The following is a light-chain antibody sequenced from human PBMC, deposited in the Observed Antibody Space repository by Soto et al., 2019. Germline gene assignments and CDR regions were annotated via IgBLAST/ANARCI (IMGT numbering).Light chain of an antibody. CDR3: AAWDDSLSGQV. V-gene: IGLV1-47*01. CDR2: RNN. CDR1: SSNIGSNY. Sequence: QSALTQPPSASGTPGQRVTISCSGSSSNIGSNYVYWYQQLPGTAPKLLIYRNNQRPSGVPDRFSGSKSGTSASLAISGLRSEDEADYYCAAWDDSLSGQVLGTG. J-gene: IGLJ1*01.